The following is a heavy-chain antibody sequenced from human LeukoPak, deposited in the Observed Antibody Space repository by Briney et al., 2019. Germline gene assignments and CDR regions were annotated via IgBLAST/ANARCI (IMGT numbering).Heavy chain of an antibody. CDR2: IIPIFGIA. CDR1: GGTFTSYA. V-gene: IGHV1-69*04. J-gene: IGHJ3*02. Sequence: SVKVSCKASGGTFTSYAISWVRQSPGQGLEWMGRIIPIFGIANYAQKFQGRVTITADKSTSTAYMELSSLRSEDTAVYYCAGGVNDAFDIWGQGTMVTVSS. CDR3: AGGVNDAFDI.